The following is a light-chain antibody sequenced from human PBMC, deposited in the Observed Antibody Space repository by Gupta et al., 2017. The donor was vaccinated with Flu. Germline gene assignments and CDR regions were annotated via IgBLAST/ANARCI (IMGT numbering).Light chain of an antibody. V-gene: IGLV2-14*01. CDR2: EVN. Sequence: PLIRLIFEVNNRPSGVSNRFSGSKSGNTASLTISGLQAEDEAHCYCSSYSGSSTLFGGGSKLTVL. J-gene: IGLJ2*01. CDR3: SSYSGSSTL.